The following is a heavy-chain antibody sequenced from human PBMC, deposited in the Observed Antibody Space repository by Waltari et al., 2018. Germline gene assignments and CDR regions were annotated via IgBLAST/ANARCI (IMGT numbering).Heavy chain of an antibody. Sequence: QVQLVQSGAEVKKPGSSVKVSCKASGGTFSSYAIRWVQQAPGQGLEWMGRIIPIFGTATYAQKFQGRVTITADKSTSTAYMELSILRSEDTAVYYCSKESGSYPGSARWGQGTLVTVSS. CDR2: IIPIFGTA. D-gene: IGHD1-26*01. V-gene: IGHV1-69*08. CDR3: SKESGSYPGSAR. J-gene: IGHJ4*02. CDR1: GGTFSSYA.